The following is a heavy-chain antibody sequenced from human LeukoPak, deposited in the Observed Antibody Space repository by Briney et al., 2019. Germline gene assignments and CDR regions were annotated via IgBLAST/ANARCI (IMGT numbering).Heavy chain of an antibody. D-gene: IGHD3-22*01. V-gene: IGHV3-9*01. CDR1: GFTFDDYA. CDR3: AKALDYYDSSGYSAYGMDV. J-gene: IGHJ6*02. Sequence: GGSLRLSCSASGFTFDDYAMHWVRQAPGKGLEWVSGISWNSGSIGYADSVKGRFTISRDNAKNSLYLQMNSLRAEDTALYYCAKALDYYDSSGYSAYGMDVWGQGTTVTVSS. CDR2: ISWNSGSI.